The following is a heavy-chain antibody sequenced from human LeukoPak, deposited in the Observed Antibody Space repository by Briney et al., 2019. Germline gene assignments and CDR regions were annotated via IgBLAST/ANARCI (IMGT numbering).Heavy chain of an antibody. D-gene: IGHD4-11*01. CDR1: GFTFNSYG. J-gene: IGHJ4*02. CDR3: AKEGWFLNSDLHGDFDN. Sequence: GGSLRLSCAASGFTFNSYGMHWVRLAPGKGLEWVSGISFNGGRIGYADSVKGRFTISRDNAKNSLYLQMNNLRPEDTALYYCAKEGWFLNSDLHGDFDNWGQGILVTVSS. CDR2: ISFNGGRI. V-gene: IGHV3-9*01.